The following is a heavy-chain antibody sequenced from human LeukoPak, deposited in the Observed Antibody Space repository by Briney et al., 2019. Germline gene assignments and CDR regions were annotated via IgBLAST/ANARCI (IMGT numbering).Heavy chain of an antibody. V-gene: IGHV4-59*12. CDR2: IYYTGST. D-gene: IGHD3-16*02. Sequence: KTSETLSLTCIVSGGSISSYYWSWIRQPPGKGLEWIGYIYYTGSTKYNPSLKSRVTISVDTSKNQFSLKLSSVTAADTAVYYCASKAYDYVWGSYRSFGWFDPWGQGTLVTVSS. CDR1: GGSISSYY. CDR3: ASKAYDYVWGSYRSFGWFDP. J-gene: IGHJ5*02.